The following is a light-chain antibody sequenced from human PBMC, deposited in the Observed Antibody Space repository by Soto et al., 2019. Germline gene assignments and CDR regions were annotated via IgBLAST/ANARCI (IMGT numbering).Light chain of an antibody. Sequence: QSALTQPASVSGSPGQSITISCTGTSSDIGDYDYVSWYQQHPGKAPKTLMYEVSIRPSGVSNRFSGSKSGNTAYLTISGLQVEDEAEYYCSSYSYSSVGLFGGGTKVTVL. CDR1: SSDIGDYDY. CDR3: SSYSYSSVGL. CDR2: EVS. V-gene: IGLV2-14*01. J-gene: IGLJ2*01.